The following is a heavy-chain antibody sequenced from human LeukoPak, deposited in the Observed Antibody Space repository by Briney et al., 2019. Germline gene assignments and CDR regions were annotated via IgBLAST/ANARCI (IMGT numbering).Heavy chain of an antibody. J-gene: IGHJ4*02. V-gene: IGHV3-74*01. D-gene: IGHD3-22*01. CDR2: INSDGSST. CDR3: ARGGFDSSGYYPFDY. CDR1: GFTFSSYA. Sequence: GGSLRLSCAASGFTFSSYAMSWVRQAPGKGLVWVSRINSDGSSTSYADSVKGRFTISRDNAKNTLYLQMNSLRAEDTAVYYCARGGFDSSGYYPFDYWGQGTLVTVSS.